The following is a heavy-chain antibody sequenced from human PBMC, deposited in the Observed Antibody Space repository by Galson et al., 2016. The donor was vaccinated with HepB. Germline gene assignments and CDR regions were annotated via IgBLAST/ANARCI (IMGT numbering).Heavy chain of an antibody. J-gene: IGHJ4*02. V-gene: IGHV3-74*01. CDR3: ARDRAMLTGFDY. CDR2: INSDGSST. D-gene: IGHD5-18*01. Sequence: APGKGLVWVSRINSDGSSTTYADSVKGRFTISRDNAKNTLFLQMNSLRAEDTAVYYCARDRAMLTGFDYWGQGTLVTVSS.